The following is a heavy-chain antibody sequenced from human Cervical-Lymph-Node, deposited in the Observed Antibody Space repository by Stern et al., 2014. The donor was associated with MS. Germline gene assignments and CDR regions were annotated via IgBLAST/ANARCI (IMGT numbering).Heavy chain of an antibody. Sequence: VQLVESGGGVVQPGRSLGLSCAASGFIFSSYGIHWVRPAPGKGLGWVALVSYDGRNKNYAESVKGRFTISRDDFKDTLYLQMNSLRTDDTAFYYCARGYGDYYFDYWGQGIRVTVSS. J-gene: IGHJ4*02. CDR1: GFIFSSYG. V-gene: IGHV3-30*03. CDR3: ARGYGDYYFDY. CDR2: VSYDGRNK. D-gene: IGHD4-17*01.